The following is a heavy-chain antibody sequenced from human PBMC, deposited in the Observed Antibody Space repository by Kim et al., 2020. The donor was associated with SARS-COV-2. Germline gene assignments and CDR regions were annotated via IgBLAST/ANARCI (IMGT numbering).Heavy chain of an antibody. Sequence: SETLSLTCTVSGGSISSYYWSWIRQPPGKGLEWIGYIYYSGSTNYNPSLKSRVTISVDTSKNQFSLKLSSVTAADTAVYYCAREWGYGSGPSGSFDPWGQGTLVTVSS. J-gene: IGHJ5*02. D-gene: IGHD3-10*01. CDR1: GGSISSYY. V-gene: IGHV4-59*01. CDR2: IYYSGST. CDR3: AREWGYGSGPSGSFDP.